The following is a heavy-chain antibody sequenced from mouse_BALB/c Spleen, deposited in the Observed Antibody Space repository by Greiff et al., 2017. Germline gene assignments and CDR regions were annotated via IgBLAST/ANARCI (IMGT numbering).Heavy chain of an antibody. V-gene: IGHV3-8*02. J-gene: IGHJ2*01. CDR1: GDSITSGY. CDR3: ARYNWDGDYYFDY. CDR2: ISYSGST. Sequence: EVQVVESGPSLVKPSQTLSLTCSVTGDSITSGYWNWIRKFPGNKLEYMGYISYSGSTYYNPSLKSRISITRDTSKNQYYLQLKSVTTEDTATYYCARYNWDGDYYFDYWGQGTTLTVSS. D-gene: IGHD4-1*01.